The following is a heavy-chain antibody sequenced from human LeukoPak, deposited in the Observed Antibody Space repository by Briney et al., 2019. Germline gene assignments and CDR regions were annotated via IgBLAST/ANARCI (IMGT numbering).Heavy chain of an antibody. D-gene: IGHD2/OR15-2a*01. J-gene: IGHJ5*02. CDR1: GGSISSGGYS. CDR2: INHSGST. CDR3: ARGFGYYTP. V-gene: IGHV4-30-2*01. Sequence: SQTLSLTCAVSGGSISSGGYSWSWIRQPPGKGLEWIGEINHSGSTNYNPSLKSRVTISVDTSKNQFSLKLSSVTAADTAVYYCARGFGYYTPWGQGTLVTVSS.